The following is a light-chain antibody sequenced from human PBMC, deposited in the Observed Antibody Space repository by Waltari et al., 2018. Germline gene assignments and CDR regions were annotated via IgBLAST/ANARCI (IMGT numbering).Light chain of an antibody. V-gene: IGKV1-39*01. CDR3: QQSSSAPRT. CDR1: QSISRY. Sequence: DSQMTQSPSALSASVGDTVTITCRASQSISRYLNWYQQKPGKAPKLLIYAASSLQSGIPSRFSGSGSETDFTLTINSLQPEDFATYYCQQSSSAPRTFGQGTKVEIK. J-gene: IGKJ1*01. CDR2: AAS.